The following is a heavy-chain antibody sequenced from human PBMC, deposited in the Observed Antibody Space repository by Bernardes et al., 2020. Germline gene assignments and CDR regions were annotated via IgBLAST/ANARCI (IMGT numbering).Heavy chain of an antibody. CDR1: GFTFSSYA. J-gene: IGHJ6*03. CDR2: ISGSGHRT. CDR3: ARGGAYYDGSGFYPRYYYYYMDV. Sequence: GGSLRLSCEASGFTFSSYAMTWVRQAPGKGLEWVSTISGSGHRTNYADSVKGRFTISRDNSKNTLYLQMNSLRAEDAALYYCARGGAYYDGSGFYPRYYYYYMDVWGKGTTVTVSS. V-gene: IGHV3-23*01. D-gene: IGHD3-22*01.